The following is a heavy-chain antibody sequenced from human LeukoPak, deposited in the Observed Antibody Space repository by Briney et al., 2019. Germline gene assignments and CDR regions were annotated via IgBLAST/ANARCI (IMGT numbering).Heavy chain of an antibody. D-gene: IGHD3-22*01. CDR1: GGSFSGYY. J-gene: IGHJ4*02. CDR2: INHSGST. V-gene: IGHV4-34*01. Sequence: PSETLSLTCAVYGGSFSGYYWSWIRQPPGKGLEWIGEINHSGSTNYDPSLKSRVTISVDTSKNQFSLKLSSVTAADTAVYYCASWDYYDSSGYSLWGQGTLVTVSS. CDR3: ASWDYYDSSGYSL.